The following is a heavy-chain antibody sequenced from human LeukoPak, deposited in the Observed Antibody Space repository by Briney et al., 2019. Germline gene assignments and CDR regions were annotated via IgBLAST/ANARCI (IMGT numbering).Heavy chain of an antibody. D-gene: IGHD2-2*01. Sequence: PGRTLRLSCAASGFTFSNYAMSWVRQAPGKGLEWVSSITGSGGSTNYADSVKGRFTIYRDNSKNTLYLQMHSLRADDTAVYYCAKALGYCSSTNCDYYFDYWGQGTLVTVSS. V-gene: IGHV3-23*01. CDR2: ITGSGGST. CDR3: AKALGYCSSTNCDYYFDY. J-gene: IGHJ4*02. CDR1: GFTFSNYA.